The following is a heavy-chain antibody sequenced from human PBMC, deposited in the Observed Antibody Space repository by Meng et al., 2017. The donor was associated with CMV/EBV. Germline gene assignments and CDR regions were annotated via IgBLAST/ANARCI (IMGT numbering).Heavy chain of an antibody. CDR3: ASTARNYYYYGMDV. V-gene: IGHV3-30-3*01. D-gene: IGHD2-21*02. CDR2: ISYDGSNK. J-gene: IGHJ6*02. Sequence: GESLKISCAASGFTFSSYAMHWVRQAPGKGLEWVAVISYDGSNKYYADSVKGRFTISRDNSKNTLYLQMNSLRAEDTAVYYCASTARNYYYYGMDVWGQGTTVTVSS. CDR1: GFTFSSYA.